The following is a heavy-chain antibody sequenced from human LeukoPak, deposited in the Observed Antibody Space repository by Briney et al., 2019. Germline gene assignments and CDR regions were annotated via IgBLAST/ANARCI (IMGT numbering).Heavy chain of an antibody. Sequence: PGGSLRLSCAASGFSFSSFEMDWVRQAPGKGLEWVSYVSRSGSTTYYADSVKGRFTISRDNAKNSLYLQMNSLRSEDTAVYYCVKSTVTNYFDDWGQGTLVTVSS. CDR1: GFSFSSFE. V-gene: IGHV3-48*03. D-gene: IGHD4-17*01. CDR3: VKSTVTNYFDD. CDR2: VSRSGSTT. J-gene: IGHJ4*02.